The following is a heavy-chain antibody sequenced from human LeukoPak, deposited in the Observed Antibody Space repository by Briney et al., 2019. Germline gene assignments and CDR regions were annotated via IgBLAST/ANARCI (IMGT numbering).Heavy chain of an antibody. CDR3: ARVPYYDSSGSLGFDY. Sequence: SETLSLTCTVSGGSISSYYWSWIRQPPGKGLEWIGYIYYSGSTNYNPSLKSRVTISVDTSKNQFSLKLSSVTAADTAVYYCARVPYYDSSGSLGFDYWAREPWSPSPQ. D-gene: IGHD3-22*01. J-gene: IGHJ4*02. CDR2: IYYSGST. CDR1: GGSISSYY. V-gene: IGHV4-59*01.